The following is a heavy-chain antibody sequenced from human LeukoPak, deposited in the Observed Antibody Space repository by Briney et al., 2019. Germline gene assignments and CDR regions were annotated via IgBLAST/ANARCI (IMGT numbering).Heavy chain of an antibody. D-gene: IGHD3/OR15-3a*01. CDR3: TRARLDFRTGYAYGPFDY. CDR1: GFTFSSYG. V-gene: IGHV3-21*01. J-gene: IGHJ4*02. CDR2: ISSSSSYI. Sequence: PGGSLRLSCAASGFTFSSYGMSWVRQAPGKGLEWVSSISSSSSYIYYADSVKGRFTISRDNVKNSLSLQMNSLRADDTAVYFCTRARLDFRTGYAYGPFDYWGQGTLVTVSS.